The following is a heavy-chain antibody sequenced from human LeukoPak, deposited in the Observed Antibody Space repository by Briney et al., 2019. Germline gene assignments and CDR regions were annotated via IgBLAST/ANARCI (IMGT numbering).Heavy chain of an antibody. D-gene: IGHD3-9*01. V-gene: IGHV3-23*01. CDR3: AKEASADYDILTGYYVGALDY. Sequence: GGSLRLSCAASGFTFSSYAMSWVRQAPGKGLEWGSAISGSGGSTYYADSVKGRFTISRDNSKNTLYLQMNSLRAEDTAVYYCAKEASADYDILTGYYVGALDYWGQGTLVTVSS. CDR2: ISGSGGST. J-gene: IGHJ4*02. CDR1: GFTFSSYA.